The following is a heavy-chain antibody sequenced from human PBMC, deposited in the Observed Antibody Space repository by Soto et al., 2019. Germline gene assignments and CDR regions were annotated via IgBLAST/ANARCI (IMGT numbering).Heavy chain of an antibody. CDR2: ISGDGANT. J-gene: IGHJ4*02. Sequence: PGGSLRLSCVTSGFTFSSHAMSWVRQAPVKGLEWVSAISGDGANTYYLDSVKGRFTVSRDNSKNTLSLQLDSLRVEDTAIYYCAREMGRGAGTPPDFDYWGQGTLVTVSS. CDR1: GFTFSSHA. D-gene: IGHD3-10*01. V-gene: IGHV3-23*01. CDR3: AREMGRGAGTPPDFDY.